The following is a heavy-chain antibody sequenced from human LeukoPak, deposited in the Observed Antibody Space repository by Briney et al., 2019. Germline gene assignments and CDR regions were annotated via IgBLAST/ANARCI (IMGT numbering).Heavy chain of an antibody. Sequence: GGSLRLSCVASGFTFSSLWMHWVRQAPGKGLVWVSRINNDEITTTYADSVKGRFTVSRDNAKNTLYLQMNSLRAEDTAIYYCARGGPGTGMDYWGQGALVTVSS. J-gene: IGHJ4*02. D-gene: IGHD1-1*01. CDR1: GFTFSSLW. V-gene: IGHV3-74*01. CDR3: ARGGPGTGMDY. CDR2: INNDEITT.